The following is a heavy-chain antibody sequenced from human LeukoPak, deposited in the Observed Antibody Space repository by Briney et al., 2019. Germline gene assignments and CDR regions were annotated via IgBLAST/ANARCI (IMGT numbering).Heavy chain of an antibody. CDR2: IYYSGTT. Sequence: SQTLSLTCTVSGGSISSDGYWWSWIRQHPGKGLEWIGYIYYSGTTYYNPSLKSRVTISVDTSKNQFTLKLSSVTAADMAVYYCARLRSWSFDYWGQGTLVTVSS. V-gene: IGHV4-31*03. CDR3: ARLRSWSFDY. J-gene: IGHJ4*02. CDR1: GGSISSDGYW. D-gene: IGHD3-10*01.